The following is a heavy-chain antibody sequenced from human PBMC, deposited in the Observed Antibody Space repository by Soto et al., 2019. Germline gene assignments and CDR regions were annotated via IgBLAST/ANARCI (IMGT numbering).Heavy chain of an antibody. V-gene: IGHV4-30-2*01. D-gene: IGHD2-2*02. CDR1: GGSISSGGYS. J-gene: IGHJ5*02. CDR3: ARAVPASAIPGPVIWFDP. CDR2: IYHSGST. Sequence: SETLSLTCAVSGGSISSGGYSWSWIRQPPGKGLEWIGYIYHSGSTYYNPSLKSRVTISVDRSKNQFSLKLSSVTAADTAVYYCARAVPASAIPGPVIWFDPWGQATLVTVS.